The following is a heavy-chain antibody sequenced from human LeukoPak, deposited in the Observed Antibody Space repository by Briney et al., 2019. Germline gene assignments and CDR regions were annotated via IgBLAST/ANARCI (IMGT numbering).Heavy chain of an antibody. CDR1: GGSISSSSYY. CDR3: ATCGSGSYYYFDY. CDR2: IYYSGAT. J-gene: IGHJ4*02. D-gene: IGHD3-10*01. V-gene: IGHV4-39*01. Sequence: SETLSLTCTVSGGSISSSSYYWGWIRQPPGKGLEWIGRIYYSGATYYNASLNSRVTISVDTSKNQFSLKLSSVTAAVTAVYYCATCGSGSYYYFDYWGQGTLVSVSS.